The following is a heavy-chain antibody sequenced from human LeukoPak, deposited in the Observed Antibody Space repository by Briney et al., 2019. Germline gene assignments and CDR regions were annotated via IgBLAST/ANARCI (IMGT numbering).Heavy chain of an antibody. CDR3: ARGTYGEYGGPAY. V-gene: IGHV3-48*02. Sequence: GGSLILSCAASGFTFSNYCMNWVRQAPGKGLEWVSYISSSGGAMYYADSVRGRFTISRDNAENSLFLQMNSLRDEDTAVYYCARGTYGEYGGPAYWGQGTLVTVSS. CDR1: GFTFSNYC. CDR2: ISSSGGAM. D-gene: IGHD4-17*01. J-gene: IGHJ4*02.